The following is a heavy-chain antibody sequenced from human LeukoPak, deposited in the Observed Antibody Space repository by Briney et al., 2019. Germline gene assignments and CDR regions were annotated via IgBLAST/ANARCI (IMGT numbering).Heavy chain of an antibody. D-gene: IGHD5-18*01. CDR1: GYTFTGYY. CDR3: VRTPNTDY. V-gene: IGHV1-2*02. J-gene: IGHJ4*02. CDR2: INPNSGGK. Sequence: GASVKVSCKASGYTFTGYYMHWVRQAPGQGLEWMGWINPNSGGKKYAQKFQGRVTMTRDTSISTAYMELSRLRSDDTAMYYCVRTPNTDYWGQGTLVTVSS.